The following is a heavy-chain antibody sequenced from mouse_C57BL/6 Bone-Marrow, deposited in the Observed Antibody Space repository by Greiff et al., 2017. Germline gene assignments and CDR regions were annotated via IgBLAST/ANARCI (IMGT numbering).Heavy chain of an antibody. D-gene: IGHD3-3*01. CDR2: INPNNGGT. J-gene: IGHJ4*01. Sequence: EVQLQQSGPELVKPGASVKISCKASGYTFTDYYMNWVKQSHGKSLEWIGDINPNNGGTSYNQKFKGKATLTVDKSSSTAYMELRSLTSEDSAVYYCARGGHYAMDYWGQGTSVTVSS. CDR1: GYTFTDYY. CDR3: ARGGHYAMDY. V-gene: IGHV1-26*01.